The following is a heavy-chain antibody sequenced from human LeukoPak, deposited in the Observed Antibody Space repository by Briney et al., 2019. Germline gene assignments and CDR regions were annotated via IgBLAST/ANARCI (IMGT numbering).Heavy chain of an antibody. V-gene: IGHV4-39*01. Sequence: SETLSLTCAVSGASISGSGYYLGWIRQPPGKGLEWIGNIYYTGSTYYNASLQSRVTISIDMSKNQFSLRLSSVPAADTAMYYCVKSGGYGLIDYWGQGTLVTVSS. D-gene: IGHD6-19*01. CDR2: IYYTGST. CDR1: GASISGSGYY. J-gene: IGHJ4*02. CDR3: VKSGGYGLIDY.